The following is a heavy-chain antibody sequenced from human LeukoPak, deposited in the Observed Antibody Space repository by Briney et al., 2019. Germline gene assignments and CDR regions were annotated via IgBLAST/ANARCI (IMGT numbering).Heavy chain of an antibody. D-gene: IGHD2-8*01. Sequence: GGSLRLSCAASGFTFTSHLIHWVRQPPGKGLVWVSRVSGDGRTTNYANSVKGRFTISRDNAKNTVYLQMDSLRVEDTAVYYCVRTTNGPEHWGQGTLVTVSS. J-gene: IGHJ1*01. CDR1: GFTFTSHL. CDR3: VRTTNGPEH. V-gene: IGHV3-74*01. CDR2: VSGDGRTT.